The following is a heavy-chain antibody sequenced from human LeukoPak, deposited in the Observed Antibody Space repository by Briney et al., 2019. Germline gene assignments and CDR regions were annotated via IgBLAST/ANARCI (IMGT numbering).Heavy chain of an antibody. V-gene: IGHV4-30-4*01. CDR1: GGSISRGDYY. D-gene: IGHD3-9*01. CDR2: IYYSGST. J-gene: IGHJ4*02. CDR3: ARGPLTGILDY. Sequence: SHILSLTCTVAGGSISRGDYYWSWIRQPPGKGLEWIGYIYYSGSTYYNPSLKSRVTISVDTSKNQFSLKPSSVTAADTAVYYCARGPLTGILDYWGQGTLVTVSS.